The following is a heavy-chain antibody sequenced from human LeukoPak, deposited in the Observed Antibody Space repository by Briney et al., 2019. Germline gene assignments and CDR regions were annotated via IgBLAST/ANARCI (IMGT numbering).Heavy chain of an antibody. CDR2: IYPGDSDT. CDR1: GYSFTSYW. J-gene: IGHJ4*02. CDR3: ARRYCSSTSCYYFDY. V-gene: IGHV5-51*01. Sequence: GESLKISCKGSGYSFTSYWIGWVRQMPGKGLEWMGIIYPGDSDTRYSPSFQGQVTISADKSISTAYLQWSSLKASDTAMYYCARRYCSSTSCYYFDYWGQGTLVSVSS. D-gene: IGHD2-2*01.